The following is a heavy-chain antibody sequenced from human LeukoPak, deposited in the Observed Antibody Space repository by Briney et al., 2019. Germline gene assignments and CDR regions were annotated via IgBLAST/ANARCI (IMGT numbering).Heavy chain of an antibody. CDR3: ARILRPWPN. V-gene: IGHV1-2*02. Sequence: ASVKVSCKASGYTFTGYYMHWVRQAPGQGVEWMGWMNPNSGNTGYAQKFQGRVTMTRDTSISTAYMELSRLRSDDKAVYYCARILRPWPNWGQGTLVTVSS. CDR2: MNPNSGNT. CDR1: GYTFTGYY. D-gene: IGHD3-16*01. J-gene: IGHJ4*02.